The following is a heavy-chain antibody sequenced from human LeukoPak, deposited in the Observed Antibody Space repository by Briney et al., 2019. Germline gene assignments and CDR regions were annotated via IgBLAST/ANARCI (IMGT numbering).Heavy chain of an antibody. CDR3: ARPCSGGSGGNFDY. CDR1: GFTFSSYS. CDR2: ISSSSSYI. J-gene: IGHJ4*02. D-gene: IGHD2-15*01. Sequence: PGGSLRLSCAASGFTFSSYSMNWVRQAPGKGLEWVSSISSSSSYIYYADSVKGRFTISRDNAKNSLYLQMNSLRAEDTAVYYCARPCSGGSGGNFDYWGQGTLVTVSS. V-gene: IGHV3-21*01.